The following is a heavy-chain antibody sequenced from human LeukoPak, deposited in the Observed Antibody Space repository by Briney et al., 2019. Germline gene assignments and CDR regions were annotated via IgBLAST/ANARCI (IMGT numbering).Heavy chain of an antibody. Sequence: SQTLSLTCAISGDSVSSNSAAWNWIRQSPSRGLEWLGRTYYRSKWYNDYAVSVKSRITINPDTSKNQFSLQLNSVTPEDTAVYYCASPYYDFWSGYYAPVQRPDYWGQGTLVTVSS. V-gene: IGHV6-1*01. D-gene: IGHD3-3*01. CDR3: ASPYYDFWSGYYAPVQRPDY. CDR1: GDSVSSNSAA. J-gene: IGHJ4*02. CDR2: TYYRSKWYN.